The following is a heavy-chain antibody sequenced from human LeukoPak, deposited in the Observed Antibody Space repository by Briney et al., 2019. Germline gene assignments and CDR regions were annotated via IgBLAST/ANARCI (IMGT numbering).Heavy chain of an antibody. Sequence: GGSLRLSCAASGFTFSDHYMSWIRQAPGKGLEWVSYISGSGSTVYYAASVRGRFTISRDNAKNSLFLQMNSLRAEDTAVYYCARDRGNSDPGDWFDSWGQGTLVTVSS. CDR3: ARDRGNSDPGDWFDS. V-gene: IGHV3-11*01. J-gene: IGHJ5*01. CDR1: GFTFSDHY. CDR2: ISGSGSTV. D-gene: IGHD4-23*01.